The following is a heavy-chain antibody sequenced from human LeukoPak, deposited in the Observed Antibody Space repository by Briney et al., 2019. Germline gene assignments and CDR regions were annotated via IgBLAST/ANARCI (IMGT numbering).Heavy chain of an antibody. CDR1: GGSFNGYY. D-gene: IGHD2-15*01. J-gene: IGHJ4*02. V-gene: IGHV4-34*01. CDR3: ARTNTSYCSGGSCPLSYFDY. Sequence: PSETLSLTCAVYGGSFNGYYWSWIRQPPGKGLEWIGEINHSGSTNYNPSLKSRVTISVDTSKNQFSLKLSSVTAADTAVYYCARTNTSYCSGGSCPLSYFDYWGQGTLVTVSS. CDR2: INHSGST.